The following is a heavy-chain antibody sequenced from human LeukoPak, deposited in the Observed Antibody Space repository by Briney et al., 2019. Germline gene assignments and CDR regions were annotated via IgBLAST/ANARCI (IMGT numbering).Heavy chain of an antibody. CDR1: GLTFSGFE. V-gene: IGHV3-48*03. J-gene: IGHJ4*02. Sequence: GGSLRLSCVGSGLTFSGFELNWVRQAPGKGLDWVSYISDDGSTKTYGDSVEGRFTISRDNAKNTLSLQMNSLRLEDTGVYYCSRRFRDWGRGILVTVSS. CDR2: ISDDGSTK. CDR3: SRRFRD.